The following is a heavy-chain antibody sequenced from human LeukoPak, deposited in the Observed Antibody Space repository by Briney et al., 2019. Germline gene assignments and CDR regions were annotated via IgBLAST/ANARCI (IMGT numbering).Heavy chain of an antibody. J-gene: IGHJ4*02. V-gene: IGHV3-30*02. CDR3: AKDTYSSSSMPFGY. Sequence: GGSLRLSCAASGFTFSSYGMHWVRQAPGKGLEWVAFIRYDGSNKYYADSVKGRFTISRDNSKNTLYLQMNSLRAEDTAVYYCAKDTYSSSSMPFGYWGQGTLVTVSS. D-gene: IGHD6-6*01. CDR2: IRYDGSNK. CDR1: GFTFSSYG.